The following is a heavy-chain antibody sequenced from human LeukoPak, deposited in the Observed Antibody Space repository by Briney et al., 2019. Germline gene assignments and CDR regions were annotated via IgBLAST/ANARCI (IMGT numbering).Heavy chain of an antibody. V-gene: IGHV4-39*01. CDR1: GGSIRSSSYY. Sequence: SETPSLTCTVSGGSIRSSSYYWVWVRQPPGKGLEWIGTIYYSGSTYYNPSLKTRVTISVDTSKNQFSLNLSSVTAAATAVYYCARSSGMVIHNWLDPWGQGILVTVSS. CDR3: ARSSGMVIHNWLDP. J-gene: IGHJ5*02. D-gene: IGHD3-3*01. CDR2: IYYSGST.